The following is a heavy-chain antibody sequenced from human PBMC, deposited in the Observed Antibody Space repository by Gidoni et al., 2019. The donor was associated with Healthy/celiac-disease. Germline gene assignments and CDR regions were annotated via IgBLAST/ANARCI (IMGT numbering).Heavy chain of an antibody. V-gene: IGHV4-34*01. Sequence: GLEWIVEINHSGSTNYNPSLKSRVTISVDTSKNQFSLKLSSVTAADTAVYYCARGFVPDYWGQGTLVTVSS. CDR3: ARGFVPDY. CDR2: INHSGST. D-gene: IGHD3-16*02. J-gene: IGHJ4*02.